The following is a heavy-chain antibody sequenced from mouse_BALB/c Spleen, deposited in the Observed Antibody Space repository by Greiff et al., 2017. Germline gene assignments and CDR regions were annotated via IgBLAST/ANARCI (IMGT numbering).Heavy chain of an antibody. V-gene: IGHV5-12-1*01. CDR3: AGHGYDHVLYYYAMDY. CDR1: GFAFSSYD. J-gene: IGHJ4*01. CDR2: ISSGGGST. D-gene: IGHD2-4*01. Sequence: EVKVVESGGGLVKPGGSLKLSCAASGFAFSSYDMSWVRQTPEKRLEWVAYISSGGGSTYYPDTVKGRFTISRDNAKNTLYLQMSSLKSEDTAMYYCAGHGYDHVLYYYAMDYWGQGTSVTVSS.